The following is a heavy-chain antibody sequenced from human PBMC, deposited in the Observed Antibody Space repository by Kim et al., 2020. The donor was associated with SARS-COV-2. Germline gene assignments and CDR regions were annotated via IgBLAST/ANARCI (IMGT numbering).Heavy chain of an antibody. CDR3: ARVPSIAARWEIDY. Sequence: ASVKVSCKASGYTFTGYYMHWVRQAPGQGLEWMGRINPNSGGTNYAQKFQGRVTMTRDTSISTAYMELSRLRSDDTAVYYCARVPSIAARWEIDYWGQGTLVTVSS. CDR2: INPNSGGT. V-gene: IGHV1-2*06. J-gene: IGHJ4*02. D-gene: IGHD6-6*01. CDR1: GYTFTGYY.